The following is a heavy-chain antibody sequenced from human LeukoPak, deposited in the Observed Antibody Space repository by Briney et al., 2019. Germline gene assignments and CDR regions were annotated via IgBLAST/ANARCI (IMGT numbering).Heavy chain of an antibody. V-gene: IGHV4-39*01. CDR2: IYYSGST. D-gene: IGHD6-19*01. J-gene: IGHJ5*02. CDR1: GGSISSSSYY. CDR3: ARTIYSSGWKFDP. Sequence: PSETLSLTCTVSGGSISSSSYYWGWIRQPPGKGLEWIGSIYYSGSTYYNPSLKSRVTISVDTSKNQFSLKLSSVTAADTAVYYCARTIYSSGWKFDPWGQGTLVTVSS.